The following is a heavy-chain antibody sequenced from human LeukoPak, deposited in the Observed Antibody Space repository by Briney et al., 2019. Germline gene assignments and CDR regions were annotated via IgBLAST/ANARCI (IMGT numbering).Heavy chain of an antibody. V-gene: IGHV1-18*01. CDR1: GYTFTSYG. Sequence: GASVKVSCKASGYTFTSYGISWGRQAPGQGLEWMGWISAYNGNTNYAQKLQGRVTMTTDTSTSTVYMELRSLRYDDTAVYYCARSASGVSGYVLDYWGQGTLVNVYS. CDR2: ISAYNGNT. CDR3: ARSASGVSGYVLDY. J-gene: IGHJ4*02. D-gene: IGHD3-22*01.